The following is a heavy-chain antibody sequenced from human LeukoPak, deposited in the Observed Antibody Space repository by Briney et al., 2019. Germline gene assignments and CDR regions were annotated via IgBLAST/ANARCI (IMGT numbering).Heavy chain of an antibody. V-gene: IGHV4-59*01. CDR2: IYYSGST. D-gene: IGHD4-17*01. Sequence: SETLSLXCTVSGGSNSSYYWSWIRRPPGKGLQSIGYIYYSGSTNYNPSLKSRVTISVDTSKNQFSLRLTSVTAADTAVYYCARSLAYGDSDYWGQGTLVTVSS. J-gene: IGHJ4*02. CDR3: ARSLAYGDSDY. CDR1: GGSNSSYY.